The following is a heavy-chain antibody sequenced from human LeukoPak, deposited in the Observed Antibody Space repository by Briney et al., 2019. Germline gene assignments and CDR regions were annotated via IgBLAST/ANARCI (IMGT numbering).Heavy chain of an antibody. Sequence: GRSLRLSCAASGFTFDDYAMHWVRQAPGKGLEWVSGISWNSGSIGHADSVKGRFTISRDNAKNSLYLQVNSLRAEDTALYYCAKGGGYYDSSGYFIFDYWGQGTLVTVSS. J-gene: IGHJ4*02. CDR1: GFTFDDYA. CDR3: AKGGGYYDSSGYFIFDY. CDR2: ISWNSGSI. V-gene: IGHV3-9*01. D-gene: IGHD3-22*01.